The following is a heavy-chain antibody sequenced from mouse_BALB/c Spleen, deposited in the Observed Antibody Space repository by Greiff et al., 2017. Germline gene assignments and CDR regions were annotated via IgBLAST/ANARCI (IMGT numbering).Heavy chain of an antibody. CDR2: INPSNGGT. Sequence: QVHVKQSGAELVKPGASVKLSCKASGYTFTSYYMYWVKQRPGQGLEWIGEINPSNGGTNFNEKFKSKATLTVDKSSSTAYMQLSSLTSEDSAVYYCTRGGVYYYGSSYEDYWGQGTTLTVSS. J-gene: IGHJ2*01. V-gene: IGHV1S81*02. CDR3: TRGGVYYYGSSYEDY. D-gene: IGHD1-1*01. CDR1: GYTFTSYY.